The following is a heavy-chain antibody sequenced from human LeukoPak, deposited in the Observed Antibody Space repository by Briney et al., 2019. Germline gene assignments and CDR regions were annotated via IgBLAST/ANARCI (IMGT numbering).Heavy chain of an antibody. CDR3: ARDSRGSGYYDYFDY. Sequence: GASVKVSCKASGYTFTSYGISWVRQAPGQGLAWMGWISAYNGNTNYAQKLQGRVTMTTDTSTSTAYMELRSLRSDDTAVYYCARDSRGSGYYDYFDYWGQGTLVTVSS. J-gene: IGHJ4*02. D-gene: IGHD3-3*01. CDR2: ISAYNGNT. CDR1: GYTFTSYG. V-gene: IGHV1-18*01.